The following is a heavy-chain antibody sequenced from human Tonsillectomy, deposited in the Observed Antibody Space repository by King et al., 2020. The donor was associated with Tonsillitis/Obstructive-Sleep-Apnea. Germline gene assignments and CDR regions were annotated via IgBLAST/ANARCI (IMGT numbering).Heavy chain of an antibody. J-gene: IGHJ5*02. CDR2: IDPSDSDT. V-gene: IGHV5-10-1*01. CDR1: GYSFTSYW. CDR3: ARHEYSYGYGLGWFDP. Sequence: QLVQSGAEVKKPGESLRISCKGSGYSFTSYWISWVRQMPGKGLEWMGRIDPSDSDTNYSPSFQGHVTISADKSISTAYLQWSSLKASDTAMYYCARHEYSYGYGLGWFDPWGQGTLVTVSS. D-gene: IGHD5-18*01.